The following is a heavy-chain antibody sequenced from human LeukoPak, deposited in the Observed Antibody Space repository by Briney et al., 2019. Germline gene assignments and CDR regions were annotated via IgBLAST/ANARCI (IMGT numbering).Heavy chain of an antibody. V-gene: IGHV4-31*11. Sequence: SETLSLTCAVSGGCISSGGYYWSWIRQHPGKGLEWIGYIYYSGSTYYNPSLKSRVTISVDTSKNQFSLKLSSVTAADTAVYYCARDTGRVSLDYWGQATLVTVSS. D-gene: IGHD5/OR15-5a*01. J-gene: IGHJ4*02. CDR2: IYYSGST. CDR3: ARDTGRVSLDY. CDR1: GGCISSGGYY.